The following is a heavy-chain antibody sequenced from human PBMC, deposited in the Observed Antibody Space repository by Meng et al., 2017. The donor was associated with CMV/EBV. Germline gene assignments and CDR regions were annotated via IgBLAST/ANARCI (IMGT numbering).Heavy chain of an antibody. CDR1: GFIFSNYC. CDR2: ISGSGDGT. D-gene: IGHD2-21*01. V-gene: IGHV3-23*01. Sequence: GESLKISCAASGFIFSNYCMTWVRQGPGKRLEWVSAISGSGDGTHFAESVKGRFTICRHNTQNTLYLQMNSLRAEDTAVYYCAKVPGILYLRSYYFDYWGQGILVTVSS. CDR3: AKVPGILYLRSYYFDY. J-gene: IGHJ4*02.